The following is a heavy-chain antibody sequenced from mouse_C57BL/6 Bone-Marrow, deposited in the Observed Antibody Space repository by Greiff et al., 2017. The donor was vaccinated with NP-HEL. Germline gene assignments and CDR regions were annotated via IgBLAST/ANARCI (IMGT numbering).Heavy chain of an antibody. V-gene: IGHV5-6*02. CDR1: GFTFSSYG. Sequence: EVMLVESGGDLVKPGGSLKLSCAASGFTFSSYGMSWVRQTPDKRLEWVATISSGGSYPYYPDSVKGRFTISRDNAKNTLYLQMSSLKSEDTAMYYCARRLGTVGFDYWGQGTTLTVSS. D-gene: IGHD3-3*01. J-gene: IGHJ2*01. CDR2: ISSGGSYP. CDR3: ARRLGTVGFDY.